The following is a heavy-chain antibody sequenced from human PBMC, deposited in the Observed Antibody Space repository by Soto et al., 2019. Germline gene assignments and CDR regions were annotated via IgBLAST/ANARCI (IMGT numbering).Heavy chain of an antibody. CDR3: ARDQQPKTTIYYGMDV. Sequence: QVQLVESGGGVVQPGRSLRLSCAASGFTFSSYAMHWVRQAPGKGLEWVAVISYDGSNKYYADSVKGRFTISRDNSKNTLYLQMNSLRAEDTAVYYCARDQQPKTTIYYGMDVWGQGTTVTVSS. CDR2: ISYDGSNK. D-gene: IGHD6-13*01. CDR1: GFTFSSYA. V-gene: IGHV3-30-3*01. J-gene: IGHJ6*02.